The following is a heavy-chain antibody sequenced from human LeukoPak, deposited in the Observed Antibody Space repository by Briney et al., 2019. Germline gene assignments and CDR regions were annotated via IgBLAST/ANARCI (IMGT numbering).Heavy chain of an antibody. D-gene: IGHD3-10*01. CDR1: GFTFSSHG. J-gene: IGHJ5*02. V-gene: IGHV3-23*01. CDR2: ISGSGGST. Sequence: GGSLRLSCAASGFTFSSHGMHWVRQAPGKGLEWVSAISGSGGSTYCADSVKGRFTISRDNSKNTLYLQMNSLRAEDTAIYYCAKVFSDYYGSGTYEDWFDPWGQGALVTVSS. CDR3: AKVFSDYYGSGTYEDWFDP.